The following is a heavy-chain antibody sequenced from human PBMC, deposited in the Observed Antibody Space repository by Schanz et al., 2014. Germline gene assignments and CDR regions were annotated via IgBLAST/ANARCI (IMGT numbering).Heavy chain of an antibody. Sequence: QVQLVQSEAEVKKPGSSVKVSCKASGGTFSSFGINWVRQAPGQGLEWMGWINPNSGDTNYAQKFQGWVTMTRDTSISTAYMEVSRLKSDDTAVYYCARGYGDSPTDFWGQGTLVTVSS. CDR3: ARGYGDSPTDF. J-gene: IGHJ4*02. V-gene: IGHV1-2*04. CDR2: INPNSGDT. CDR1: GGTFSSFG. D-gene: IGHD4-17*01.